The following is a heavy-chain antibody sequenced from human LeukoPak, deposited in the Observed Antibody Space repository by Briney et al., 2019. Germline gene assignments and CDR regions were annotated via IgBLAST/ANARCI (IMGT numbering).Heavy chain of an antibody. D-gene: IGHD6-13*01. Sequence: ASVNVSCKASGYTFTGYYMHWVRQAPGQGLEWMGWINPNSGGTNYAQKFQGRVTMTRDTSISTAYMELSRLRSDDTAVYYCARVGQQLVRNWFDPWGQGTLVTVSS. CDR3: ARVGQQLVRNWFDP. CDR2: INPNSGGT. J-gene: IGHJ5*02. V-gene: IGHV1-2*02. CDR1: GYTFTGYY.